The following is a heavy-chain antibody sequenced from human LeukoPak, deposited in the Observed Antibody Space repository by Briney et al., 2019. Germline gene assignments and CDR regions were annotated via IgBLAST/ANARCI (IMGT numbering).Heavy chain of an antibody. J-gene: IGHJ3*02. V-gene: IGHV3-48*01. D-gene: IGHD6-13*01. CDR3: ARGMSWVRGVGGDAFDI. CDR1: GFTFSSYS. CDR2: ISSSSSTI. Sequence: GGSLRLSCAASGFTFSSYSMNWVRQAPGKGLEWVSYISSSSSTIYYADSVKGRFTISRDNAKNSLYLQMNSLRAEDTAVYYCARGMSWVRGVGGDAFDIWGQGTMVTVSS.